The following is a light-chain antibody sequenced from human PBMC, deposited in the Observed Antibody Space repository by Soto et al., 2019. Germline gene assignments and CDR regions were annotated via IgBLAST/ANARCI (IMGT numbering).Light chain of an antibody. Sequence: QAVVTQPPSVSGAPGQRITISCTGTSSNIGAGYDVHWYQQLPGTAPKLLIYLNDNRPSGVPDRFSGSKSGTSASLAITGLQAEDEADYFCQSYDSSLSGYVFGAGTKLTVL. J-gene: IGLJ1*01. CDR1: SSNIGAGYD. CDR2: LND. V-gene: IGLV1-40*01. CDR3: QSYDSSLSGYV.